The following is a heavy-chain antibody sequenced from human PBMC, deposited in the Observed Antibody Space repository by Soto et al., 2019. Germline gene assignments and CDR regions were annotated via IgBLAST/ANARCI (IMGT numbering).Heavy chain of an antibody. V-gene: IGHV3-23*01. J-gene: IGHJ3*02. CDR2: ISGSGGST. CDR1: GFTFSSYA. Sequence: EVQLLESGGGLVQPGGSLRLSCAASGFTFSSYAMSWVRQAPGKGLEWVSAISGSGGSTYYADSVKGRFTISRDNSKNMLYLQMNSLRAEDTAVYYCAKRDTMVRGVITNAFDIWGQGTMVTVSS. D-gene: IGHD3-10*01. CDR3: AKRDTMVRGVITNAFDI.